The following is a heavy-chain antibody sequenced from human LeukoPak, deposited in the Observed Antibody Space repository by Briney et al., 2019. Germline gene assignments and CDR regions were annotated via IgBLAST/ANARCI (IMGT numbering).Heavy chain of an antibody. CDR2: IKQDGSEK. Sequence: GGSLRLSCAASGFTFSSYWMSWVRQAPGKGLEWVANIKQDGSEKYYVDSVKGRFTISRDNAKNSLYLQMNSLRAEDTAVYYCARVFGTTDYYDYYYMDVWGKGTTVTVSS. CDR3: ARVFGTTDYYDYYYMDV. CDR1: GFTFSSYW. V-gene: IGHV3-7*01. D-gene: IGHD1-14*01. J-gene: IGHJ6*03.